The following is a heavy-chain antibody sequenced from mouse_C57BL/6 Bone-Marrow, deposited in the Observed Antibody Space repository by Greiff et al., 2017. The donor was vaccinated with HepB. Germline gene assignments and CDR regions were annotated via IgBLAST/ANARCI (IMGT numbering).Heavy chain of an antibody. CDR1: GFSLTSYG. Sequence: VQLKESGPGLVAPSQSLSITCTVSGFSLTSYGVDWVRQSPGKGLEWLGVIWGVGSTNYNSALKSRLSISKDNSKNQVFLKMNSLQTDDTAMYYCARGGRAFAYWGQGTLVTVSA. CDR2: IWGVGST. J-gene: IGHJ3*01. V-gene: IGHV2-6*01. CDR3: ARGGRAFAY.